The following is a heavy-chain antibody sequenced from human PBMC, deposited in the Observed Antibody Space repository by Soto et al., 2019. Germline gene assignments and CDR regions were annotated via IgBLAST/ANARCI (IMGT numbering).Heavy chain of an antibody. V-gene: IGHV3-11*01. CDR2: ISSIGTGV. CDR1: GFTFSDYY. D-gene: IGHD2-15*01. Sequence: QVQLVESGGGLVKPGGSMRISCAASGFTFSDYYMTWISQAPGKGMAWVSYISSIGTGVYYADSVKGRFTISRDNAKNSLYLQMSSLRAEDTALYYCARAYSDAFDIWGQVTMVTVSS. CDR3: ARAYSDAFDI. J-gene: IGHJ3*02.